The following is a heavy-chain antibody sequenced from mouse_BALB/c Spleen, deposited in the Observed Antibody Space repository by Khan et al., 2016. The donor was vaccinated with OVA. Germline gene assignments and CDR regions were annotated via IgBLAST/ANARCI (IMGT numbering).Heavy chain of an antibody. J-gene: IGHJ2*01. Sequence: QIQLVQSGPELKKPGETIKISCKASGYTFTNNGMNWVKQAPGKGLKWMGWINTYTGEPTYADDFKGRFAFSLEISASTAYLQFNNLKNEDTATYFCARSMPHYYGSRYFYYWGQGTTLTVSS. CDR3: ARSMPHYYGSRYFYY. CDR2: INTYTGEP. CDR1: GYTFTNNG. V-gene: IGHV9-3-1*01. D-gene: IGHD1-1*01.